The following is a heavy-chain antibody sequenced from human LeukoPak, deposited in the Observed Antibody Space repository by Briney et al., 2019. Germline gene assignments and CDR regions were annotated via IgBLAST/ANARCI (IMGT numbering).Heavy chain of an antibody. J-gene: IGHJ4*02. Sequence: GGSLRLSCAASGFTFSSYSMNWVRQAPGKGLEWVSSISSSSSYIYYADSVKGRFTISRDNAKNSLYLQMNSLRAEDTAVYYCARDPKEWLPFDYWGQGTLVTVSS. D-gene: IGHD3-3*01. CDR2: ISSSSSYI. CDR3: ARDPKEWLPFDY. CDR1: GFTFSSYS. V-gene: IGHV3-21*01.